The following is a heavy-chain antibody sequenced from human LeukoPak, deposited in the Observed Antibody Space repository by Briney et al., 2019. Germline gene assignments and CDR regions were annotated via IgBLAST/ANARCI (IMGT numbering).Heavy chain of an antibody. CDR2: IGYTGTDT. Sequence: PGGPLRLSCAASGFTFSSFGMHWVRQAPGEGLEWVAYIGYTGTDTYYADSVKGRFTISRDNSKNTVHLQVNSLRAADTALYSCARDLTERKYYIAYWGQGTLVTVSS. J-gene: IGHJ4*02. D-gene: IGHD2-8*02. CDR3: ARDLTERKYYIAY. V-gene: IGHV3-30*02. CDR1: GFTFSSFG.